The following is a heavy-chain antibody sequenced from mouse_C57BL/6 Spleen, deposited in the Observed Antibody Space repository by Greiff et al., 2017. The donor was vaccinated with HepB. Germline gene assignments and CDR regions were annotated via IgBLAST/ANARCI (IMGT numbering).Heavy chain of an antibody. D-gene: IGHD2-4*01. J-gene: IGHJ4*01. Sequence: QVQLKQPGAELVRPGSSVKLSCKASGYTFTSYWMHWVKQRPIQGLEWIGNIDPSDSETHYNQKFKYKATLTVDKSSSTAYMQLSSLTSEDSAVYYCARGRNDYDWGAMDYWGQGTSVTVSS. CDR3: ARGRNDYDWGAMDY. V-gene: IGHV1-52*01. CDR2: IDPSDSET. CDR1: GYTFTSYW.